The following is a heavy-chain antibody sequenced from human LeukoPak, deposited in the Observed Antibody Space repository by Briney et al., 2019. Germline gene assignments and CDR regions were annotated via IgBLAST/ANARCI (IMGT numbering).Heavy chain of an antibody. D-gene: IGHD2-2*03. V-gene: IGHV3-30-3*01. CDR1: GFTFSSYA. Sequence: GGSVRLSCAASGFTFSSYAMHWVRQAPGKGLEWVAVISYDGSNKYYADSVKGRFTISRDNSKNTLYLQMNSLRAEDTAVYYCAREWINWFDPWGQGTLVTVSS. J-gene: IGHJ5*02. CDR2: ISYDGSNK. CDR3: AREWINWFDP.